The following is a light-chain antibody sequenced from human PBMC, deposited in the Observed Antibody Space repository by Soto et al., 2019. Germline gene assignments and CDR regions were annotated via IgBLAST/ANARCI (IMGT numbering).Light chain of an antibody. CDR1: QTVSSSH. CDR3: QQYGSSPQA. V-gene: IGKV3-20*01. Sequence: EIVLTQSPGTLSLSPGERATLSCRASQTVSSSHLAWYQQKRGQAPRLFIYDASNSATGIPDRFSGSGSGTDFTLTINRLAPEDFAVYYCQQYGSSPQAFGQGTKVDIK. J-gene: IGKJ1*01. CDR2: DAS.